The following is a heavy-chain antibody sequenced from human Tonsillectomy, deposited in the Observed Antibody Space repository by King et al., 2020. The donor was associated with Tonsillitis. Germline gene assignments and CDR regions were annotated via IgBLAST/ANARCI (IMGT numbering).Heavy chain of an antibody. CDR3: ARDWRIAAAGDAFDI. Sequence: QLQESGPGLVKPSETLSITCTVSGGSISSYYWSWIRQPAGKGLEWIGRIYTSGSTNYNPSLKSRVTMTVDTPTNQFSRKMTSVTAADTAVYYCARDWRIAAAGDAFDIWGQGTMVTVSS. CDR2: IYTSGST. J-gene: IGHJ3*02. V-gene: IGHV4-4*07. CDR1: GGSISSYY. D-gene: IGHD6-13*01.